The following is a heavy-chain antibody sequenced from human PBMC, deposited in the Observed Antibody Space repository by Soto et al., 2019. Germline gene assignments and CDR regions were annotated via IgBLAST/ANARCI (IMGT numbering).Heavy chain of an antibody. Sequence: SEPLSLTCAISGGSISSNNWWTWVSKHPGKGLEWIGSIYYSGSTYYNPSLKSRVTISVDTSKNQFSLKLSSVTAADTAVYYCARQSVDIVVVVAAENAFDIWGQGTMVTVSS. CDR3: ARQSVDIVVVVAAENAFDI. J-gene: IGHJ3*02. CDR1: GGSISSNNW. D-gene: IGHD2-15*01. CDR2: IYYSGST. V-gene: IGHV4-39*01.